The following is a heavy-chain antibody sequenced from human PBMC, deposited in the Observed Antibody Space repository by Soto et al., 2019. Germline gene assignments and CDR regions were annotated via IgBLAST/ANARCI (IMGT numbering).Heavy chain of an antibody. J-gene: IGHJ6*02. V-gene: IGHV1-3*01. CDR3: ARVWFGPEDYYYYGMDV. CDR2: INAGNGNT. Sequence: ASVKVSCKASGYTFTSYAMHWVRQAPGQRLEWMGWINAGNGNTKYSQKFQGRVTITRDTSASTAYMELSSLRSEDTAVYYCARVWFGPEDYYYYGMDVWGQGTMVTVSS. D-gene: IGHD3-10*01. CDR1: GYTFTSYA.